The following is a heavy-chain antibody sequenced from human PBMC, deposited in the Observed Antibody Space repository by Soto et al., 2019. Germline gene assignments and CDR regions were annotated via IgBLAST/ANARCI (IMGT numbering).Heavy chain of an antibody. D-gene: IGHD4-17*01. CDR3: ARRPVPYSFDY. Sequence: QVQLVESGGGVVQPGRSLRLSCAASGFTFSNYAMHWVRQAPGKGLEWVAVISYDGSNKYYADSVKGRFTISRDNSKNTLYLQMNSLRAEDTAVYYWARRPVPYSFDYWGQGTLVTVSS. J-gene: IGHJ4*02. CDR1: GFTFSNYA. V-gene: IGHV3-30-3*01. CDR2: ISYDGSNK.